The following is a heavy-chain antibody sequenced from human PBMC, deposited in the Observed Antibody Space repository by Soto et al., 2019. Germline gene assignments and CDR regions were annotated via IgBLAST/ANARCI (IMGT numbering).Heavy chain of an antibody. CDR2: ISWNSGSI. V-gene: IGHV3-9*01. CDR1: GFTFDDYA. D-gene: IGHD3-3*01. CDR3: AKDRNYDFWSGLRAFDI. Sequence: GGSLRLSCAASGFTFDDYAMHWVRQAPGKGLEWVSGISWNSGSIGYADSVKGRFTISRDNAKNSLYLQMNSPRAEDTASYYCAKDRNYDFWSGLRAFDIWGQGTMVTVSS. J-gene: IGHJ3*02.